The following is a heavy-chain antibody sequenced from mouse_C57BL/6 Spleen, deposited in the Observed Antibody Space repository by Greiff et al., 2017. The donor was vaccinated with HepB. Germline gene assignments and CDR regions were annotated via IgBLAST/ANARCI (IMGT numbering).Heavy chain of an antibody. CDR1: GYTFTSYW. CDR3: AREGERIYYDYAAMDY. V-gene: IGHV1-55*01. Sequence: VQLQQPGAELVKPGASVKMSCKASGYTFTSYWITWVKQRPGQGLEWIGDIYPGSGSTNYNEKFKSKATLTVDTSSSTAYMQLSSLTSEDSAVYYCAREGERIYYDYAAMDYWGQGTSVTVSS. D-gene: IGHD2-1*01. J-gene: IGHJ4*01. CDR2: IYPGSGST.